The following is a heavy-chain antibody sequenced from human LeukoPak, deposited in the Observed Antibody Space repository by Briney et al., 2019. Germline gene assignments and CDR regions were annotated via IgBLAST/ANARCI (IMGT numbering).Heavy chain of an antibody. Sequence: PGGSLRLSCAASGFSFSGNYMSWVRQAPGKGLESVSIIYSGGRTDYRDSVRGRFTISRHNSKNTLYLQMNSLRTDDTAVYYCAGATVTPLIDYWGQGALITVSS. CDR3: AGATVTPLIDY. D-gene: IGHD4-17*01. CDR2: IYSGGRT. J-gene: IGHJ4*02. CDR1: GFSFSGNY. V-gene: IGHV3-53*04.